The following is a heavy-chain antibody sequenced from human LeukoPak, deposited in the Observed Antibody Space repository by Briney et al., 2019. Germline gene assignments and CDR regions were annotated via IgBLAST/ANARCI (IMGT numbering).Heavy chain of an antibody. CDR3: ARGQTVIHFDP. V-gene: IGHV1-18*01. CDR1: GYTFTSYG. J-gene: IGHJ5*02. D-gene: IGHD2/OR15-2a*01. Sequence: ASVKVSCKASGYTFTSYGISWVRQAPGQGLEWMGWISAYNGNTNYAQKLQGRVTMTTDTSTSTAYMELRRLRSDDTAVNYCARGQTVIHFDPWGQETLVTVSS. CDR2: ISAYNGNT.